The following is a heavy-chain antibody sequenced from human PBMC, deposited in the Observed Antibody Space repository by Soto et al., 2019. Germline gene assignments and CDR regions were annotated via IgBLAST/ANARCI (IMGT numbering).Heavy chain of an antibody. CDR1: GYTFTRYA. CDR3: ARNSYISGDDDSYYFDY. CDR2: INPGNGDT. Sequence: ASVKVSCKASGYTFTRYAMHWVRQAPGQRPEWMGWINPGNGDTKYSEKLQGRVTFARDTSASTTYMELSSLRSEDTAMYYRARNSYISGDDDSYYFDYWGQGTPVTVSS. V-gene: IGHV1-3*01. D-gene: IGHD2-21*02. J-gene: IGHJ4*02.